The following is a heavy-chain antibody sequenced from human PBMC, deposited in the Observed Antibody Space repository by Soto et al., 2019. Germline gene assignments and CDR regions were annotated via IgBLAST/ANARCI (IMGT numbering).Heavy chain of an antibody. J-gene: IGHJ4*02. CDR3: ARAQYDDSSAYFDY. V-gene: IGHV4-59*01. D-gene: IGHD3-22*01. Sequence: PSETLSLTCTVSGGSISSYYWSWIRQPPGKGLEWIGYIYYSGSTNYNPSLKSRVTISVDTPKNQFSLKLSSVTAADTAVYYCARAQYDDSSAYFDYWGRGTLVTVSS. CDR2: IYYSGST. CDR1: GGSISSYY.